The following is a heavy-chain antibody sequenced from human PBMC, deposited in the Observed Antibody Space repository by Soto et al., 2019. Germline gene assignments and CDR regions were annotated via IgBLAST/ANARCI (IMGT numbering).Heavy chain of an antibody. CDR2: INHSGST. CDR1: GGSFSGYY. CDR3: GRVKLGTTATTFYYYYGMDV. J-gene: IGHJ6*02. V-gene: IGHV4-34*01. D-gene: IGHD4-4*01. Sequence: SETLSLTCAVYGGSFSGYYWSWIRQPPGKGLEWIGEINHSGSTNYNPSLKSRVTISVDTSKNQFSLKLSSVTAADTAVYYCGRVKLGTTATTFYYYYGMDVWGQGTTVTVSS.